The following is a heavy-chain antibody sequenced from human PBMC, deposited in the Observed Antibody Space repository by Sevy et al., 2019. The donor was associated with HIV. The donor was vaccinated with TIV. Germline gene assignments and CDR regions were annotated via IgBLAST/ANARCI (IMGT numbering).Heavy chain of an antibody. D-gene: IGHD3-10*01. Sequence: GGSLRLSCAASGFTFNTYAMTWVRQAPGKGLEWVSAISYSGSTTHYADSVKGRFTISRDNSKNTLYLQMNSLRAEDTAVNYCAKDRVSGSYYSGDFDYWGQGTLVTVSS. J-gene: IGHJ4*02. CDR1: GFTFNTYA. V-gene: IGHV3-23*01. CDR2: ISYSGSTT. CDR3: AKDRVSGSYYSGDFDY.